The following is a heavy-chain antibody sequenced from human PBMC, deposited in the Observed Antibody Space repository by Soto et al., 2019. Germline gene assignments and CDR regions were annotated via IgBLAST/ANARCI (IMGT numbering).Heavy chain of an antibody. V-gene: IGHV3-21*01. Sequence: EVQLVESGGGLVKPGGSLRLSCAASGFTFSSYSMNWVRQAPGKGLEWVSSISSSSSYIYYADSVKGRFTISRDNAKNSLYLQMNSLRAEDTAVYCCARDSGGAVIDYWGQGTLVTVSS. CDR2: ISSSSSYI. J-gene: IGHJ4*02. CDR3: ARDSGGAVIDY. D-gene: IGHD6-19*01. CDR1: GFTFSSYS.